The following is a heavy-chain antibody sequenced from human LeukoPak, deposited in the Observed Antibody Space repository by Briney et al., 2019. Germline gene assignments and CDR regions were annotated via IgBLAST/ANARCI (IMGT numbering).Heavy chain of an antibody. CDR2: ISSSSSYI. CDR3: ARAPSKYDFWSGYHYYYMDV. V-gene: IGHV3-11*06. J-gene: IGHJ6*03. D-gene: IGHD3-3*01. CDR1: GFTFSDYY. Sequence: SGGSLRLSCAASGFTFSDYYMSWIRQAPGKGLEWVSYISSSSSYIYYADSVKGRFTISRDNAKNSLYLQMNSLRAEDTAVYYCARAPSKYDFWSGYHYYYMDVWGKGTTVTVSS.